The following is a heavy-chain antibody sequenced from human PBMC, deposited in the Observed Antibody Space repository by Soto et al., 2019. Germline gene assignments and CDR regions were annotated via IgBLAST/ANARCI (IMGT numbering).Heavy chain of an antibody. D-gene: IGHD3-9*01. CDR3: AKDNHIDILTGYPDY. J-gene: IGHJ4*02. CDR1: GFTFDDYA. Sequence: PGGSLRLSCAASGFTFDDYAMHWVRQAPGKGLEWVSGISWDSGTIGYADSVKGRFTISRDNAKNSLYLQMNSLRAEDSALYYCAKDNHIDILTGYPDYWGQGTLVTVSS. V-gene: IGHV3-9*01. CDR2: ISWDSGTI.